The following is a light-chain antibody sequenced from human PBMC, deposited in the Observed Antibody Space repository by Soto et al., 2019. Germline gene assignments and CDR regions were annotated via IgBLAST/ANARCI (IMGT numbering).Light chain of an antibody. CDR2: GSD. V-gene: IGLV1-44*01. Sequence: QSVLTQPPSVSGTPGQRVIISCSGSTSNIGANPVNWYQQLPGTAPKLLIYGSDRRPSGVPDRFSGSKSATSASLAISGLQSADDADYYCASWDDSQSGFGLFGGGTKLTVL. CDR3: ASWDDSQSGFGL. CDR1: TSNIGANP. J-gene: IGLJ3*02.